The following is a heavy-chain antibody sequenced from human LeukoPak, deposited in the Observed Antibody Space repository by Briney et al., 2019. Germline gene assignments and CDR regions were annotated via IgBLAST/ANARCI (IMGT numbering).Heavy chain of an antibody. CDR2: IKKKTGGGTT. Sequence: PGGSLRLSCAASGFTFSNVWMTWVRQAPGKGLKWLGRIKKKTGGGTTDYAAPVKGRFTISRDDSKNTLYLQMDSLNTEDTAVYYCTTRLLTTNDYWGQGTLVTVSS. CDR1: GFTFSNVW. V-gene: IGHV3-15*01. J-gene: IGHJ4*02. CDR3: TTRLLTTNDY. D-gene: IGHD3-9*01.